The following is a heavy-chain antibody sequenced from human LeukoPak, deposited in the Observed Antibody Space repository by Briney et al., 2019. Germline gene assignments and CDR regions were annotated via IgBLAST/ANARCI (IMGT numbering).Heavy chain of an antibody. CDR1: GYTFTSYD. V-gene: IGHV1-8*01. CDR3: ARGVKRWLQSQWDY. D-gene: IGHD5-24*01. J-gene: IGHJ4*02. CDR2: MNPNSGNT. Sequence: ASVKVSCKASGYTFTSYDINWVRQATGQGLEWMGWMNPNSGNTGYAQKFQARVTMTRNTSISTAYMELSSLRSEDTAVYYCARGVKRWLQSQWDYWGQGTLVTVSS.